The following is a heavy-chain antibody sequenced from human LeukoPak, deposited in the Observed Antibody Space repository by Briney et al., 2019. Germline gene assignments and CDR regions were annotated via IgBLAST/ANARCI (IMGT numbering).Heavy chain of an antibody. V-gene: IGHV1-18*01. D-gene: IGHD5-18*01. CDR3: ARDISYGYFPT. CDR1: GYTFTSYG. J-gene: IGHJ5*02. Sequence: ASVKVSCKTSGYTFTSYGITWVRQAPGQGLEWMGWISAYNGDTNYAQNLQGRVTMTIDTSTNTAYMELRSLKSDDTAVYYCARDISYGYFPTWGQGTLVTVSS. CDR2: ISAYNGDT.